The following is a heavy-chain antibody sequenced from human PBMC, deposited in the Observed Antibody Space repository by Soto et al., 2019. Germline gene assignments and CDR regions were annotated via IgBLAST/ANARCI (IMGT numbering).Heavy chain of an antibody. J-gene: IGHJ4*02. D-gene: IGHD2-21*02. V-gene: IGHV1-46*01. CDR3: ARWGHVVVVTAALDY. CDR1: GDTFTDYY. Sequence: QVQLMQSGAEVKKPGASVKVSCKASGDTFTDYYIHWVRQAPGQGLEWMGTVNPSGGHTTYAQYFLDRVTMTRYTSTSTLSMELTSLTSDYTAIYYCARWGHVVVVTAALDYWGQGTLVTVSS. CDR2: VNPSGGHT.